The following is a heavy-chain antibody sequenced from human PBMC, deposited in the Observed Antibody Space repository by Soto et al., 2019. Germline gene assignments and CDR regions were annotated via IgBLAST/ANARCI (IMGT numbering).Heavy chain of an antibody. CDR1: GFTFSSYG. CDR3: ARDAGTTSYYFDY. Sequence: QVQLVESGGGVVQPGRSLRLSCAASGFTFSSYGMHLVRQAPGKGLEWVAVIWYDGSNKYYADSVKGRFTISRDNSKNTLYLQMNSLRAEDTAVYYCARDAGTTSYYFDYWGQGTLVTVSS. J-gene: IGHJ4*02. V-gene: IGHV3-33*01. CDR2: IWYDGSNK. D-gene: IGHD1-1*01.